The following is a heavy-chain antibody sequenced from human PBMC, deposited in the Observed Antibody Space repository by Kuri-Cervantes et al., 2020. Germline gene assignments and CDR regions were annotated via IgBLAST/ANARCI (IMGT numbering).Heavy chain of an antibody. D-gene: IGHD5-24*01. CDR1: GFTFTNAW. CDR3: TTDVENPPWLQLLSRY. V-gene: IGHV3-15*01. CDR2: IKGKTDGGTT. J-gene: IGHJ1*01. Sequence: GGSLRLSCAASGFTFTNAWMTWVRQAPGTGLEWVGHIKGKTDGGTTDYAAPVKGRFTISRDDSKNTLYLQMNSLKTDDTAVYYCTTDVENPPWLQLLSRYWGQGTLVTVSS.